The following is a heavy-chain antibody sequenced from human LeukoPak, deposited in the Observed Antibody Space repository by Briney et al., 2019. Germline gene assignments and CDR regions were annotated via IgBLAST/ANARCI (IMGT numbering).Heavy chain of an antibody. CDR2: IKQDGSEK. J-gene: IGHJ4*02. V-gene: IGHV3-7*01. CDR1: GFTFSSYW. Sequence: GGSLRLSCAASGFTFSSYWTSWVRQAPGKGLEWVANIKQDGSEKYYVDSVKGRFTISRDNAKNSLYLQMNSLRAEDTAVYYCLSESYYLHEFDYWGQGTLVTVSS. D-gene: IGHD1-26*01. CDR3: LSESYYLHEFDY.